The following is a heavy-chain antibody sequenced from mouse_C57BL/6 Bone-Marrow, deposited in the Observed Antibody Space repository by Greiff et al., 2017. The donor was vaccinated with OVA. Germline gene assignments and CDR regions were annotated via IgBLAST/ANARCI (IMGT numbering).Heavy chain of an antibody. CDR3: ASWERGYYGSGYFDV. J-gene: IGHJ1*03. V-gene: IGHV1-81*01. D-gene: IGHD1-1*01. CDR2: IYPRSGNT. Sequence: VQLQQSGAELARPGASVKLSCKASGYTFTSYGISWVKQRTGQGLEWIGEIYPRSGNTYYNEKFKGKATLTADKSSSTAYMELRSLTSEDSAVYFCASWERGYYGSGYFDVWGTGTTVTVSS. CDR1: GYTFTSYG.